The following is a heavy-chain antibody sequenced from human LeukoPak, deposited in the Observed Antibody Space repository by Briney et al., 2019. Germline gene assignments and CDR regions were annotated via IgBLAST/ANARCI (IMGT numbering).Heavy chain of an antibody. CDR3: AREDIVGHSSGWYLGFDY. CDR1: GFTFSSYW. Sequence: GGSLRLSCAASGFTFSSYWMSWVRQAPGKGLEWVAVIWYDGSNKYYADSVKGRFTISRDNAKNSLYLQMNSLRAEDTAVYYCAREDIVGHSSGWYLGFDYWGQGTLVTVSS. CDR2: IWYDGSNK. V-gene: IGHV3-33*08. J-gene: IGHJ4*02. D-gene: IGHD6-19*01.